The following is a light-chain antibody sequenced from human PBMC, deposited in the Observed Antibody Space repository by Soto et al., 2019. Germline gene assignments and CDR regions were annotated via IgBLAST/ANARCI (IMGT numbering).Light chain of an antibody. Sequence: DIQMTQSPSSLSASVGDRVTITCRASQSIISYLNWYQQKPGKSPKLLIYAASSLQSGVPSRFSGSGSGTDFTLTISRLQPEDSETYYCQHSYSTPTSFGQGTKLEIK. CDR2: AAS. J-gene: IGKJ2*01. CDR3: QHSYSTPTS. V-gene: IGKV1-39*01. CDR1: QSIISY.